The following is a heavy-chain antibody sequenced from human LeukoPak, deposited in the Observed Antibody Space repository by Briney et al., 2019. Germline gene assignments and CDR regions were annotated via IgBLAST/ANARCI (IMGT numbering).Heavy chain of an antibody. CDR3: ARSLAYGDYYFDY. J-gene: IGHJ4*02. D-gene: IGHD4-17*01. CDR1: GGTFSSYA. Sequence: GASVKVSCKASGGTFSSYAISWVRQAPGQGLEWMGRIIPIFGTANYAQKFQGGVTITTDESTSTAYMELSSLRSEDTAVYYCARSLAYGDYYFDYWGQGTLVTVSS. CDR2: IIPIFGTA. V-gene: IGHV1-69*05.